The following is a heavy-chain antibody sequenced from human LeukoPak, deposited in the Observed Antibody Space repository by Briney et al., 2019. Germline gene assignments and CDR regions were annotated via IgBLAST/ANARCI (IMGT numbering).Heavy chain of an antibody. CDR1: GFTFSSYG. CDR2: IRYDGSNK. CDR3: AREVIVVVPAAIGSGWYVGGIDY. V-gene: IGHV3-30*02. Sequence: GGSLRLSCAASGFTFSSYGMHWVRQAPGKGLEWVAFIRYDGSNKYYADSVKGRFTISRDNSKNTLYLQMNSLRAEDMAVYYCAREVIVVVPAAIGSGWYVGGIDYWAREPWSPSPQ. J-gene: IGHJ4*02. D-gene: IGHD2-2*02.